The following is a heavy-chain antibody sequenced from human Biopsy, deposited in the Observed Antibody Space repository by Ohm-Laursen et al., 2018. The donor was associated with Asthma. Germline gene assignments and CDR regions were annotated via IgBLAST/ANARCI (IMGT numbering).Heavy chain of an antibody. J-gene: IGHJ4*02. V-gene: IGHV3-20*01. CDR1: GFTFDDYG. CDR2: INWNGGST. D-gene: IGHD6-19*01. CDR3: GRDMGGFGSGWFPVEF. Sequence: SLRLSCAASGFTFDDYGMSWVRQAPGKGLDWVSGINWNGGSTGYEDSVKGRFTISRDNAKNSLYLQMNSLRAEDTALYHCGRDMGGFGSGWFPVEFWGQGTLVTVSS.